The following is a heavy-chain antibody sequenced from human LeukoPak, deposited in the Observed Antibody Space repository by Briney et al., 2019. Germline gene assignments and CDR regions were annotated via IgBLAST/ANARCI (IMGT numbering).Heavy chain of an antibody. V-gene: IGHV4-4*07. Sequence: PSETLSLTCTVSGGSISGYYWSWVRQPAGKGLEWIGRIYSSGSTNYNSSLNSRVTMSVDTSKNQFSLKLCSVTAADTAVYYCARDGGDYAYYYYYYMAVWGKGTTVIVSS. CDR3: ARDGGDYAYYYYYYMAV. J-gene: IGHJ6*03. CDR1: GGSISGYY. D-gene: IGHD2-21*01. CDR2: IYSSGST.